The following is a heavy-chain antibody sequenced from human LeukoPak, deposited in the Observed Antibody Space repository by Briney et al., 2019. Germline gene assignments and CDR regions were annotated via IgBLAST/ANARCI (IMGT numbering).Heavy chain of an antibody. V-gene: IGHV3-30*03. CDR3: YMAAAYAY. CDR1: GFTFSSYG. J-gene: IGHJ4*02. D-gene: IGHD6-13*01. Sequence: GGSLRPSCEASGFTFSSYGMHWVRQAPGKGLEWVAVISYDGSNKYYADSVKGRFTISRDNSKNTLYLQMNSLRAEDTAVYYCYMAAAYAYWGQGTLVTVSS. CDR2: ISYDGSNK.